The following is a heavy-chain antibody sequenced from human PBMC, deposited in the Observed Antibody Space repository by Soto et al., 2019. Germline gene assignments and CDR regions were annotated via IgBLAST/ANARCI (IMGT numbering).Heavy chain of an antibody. Sequence: EVQLVESGGGLVQPGRSLRLSCAASGFTFDDYAMHWVRQAPGKGLEWVSGISWNSGSIGYADSVKGRFTISRDNAKNSLYLQMNSLRAEDTALYYCAKDVFKDYYYGMDVWGQGTTVTVSS. CDR3: AKDVFKDYYYGMDV. CDR1: GFTFDDYA. CDR2: ISWNSGSI. V-gene: IGHV3-9*01. J-gene: IGHJ6*02.